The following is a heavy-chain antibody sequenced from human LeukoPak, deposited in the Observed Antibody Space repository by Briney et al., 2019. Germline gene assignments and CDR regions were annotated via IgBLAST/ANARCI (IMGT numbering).Heavy chain of an antibody. CDR3: ARGIGSQLRSGWFDP. J-gene: IGHJ5*02. CDR2: IYSGGNT. D-gene: IGHD3-3*01. CDR1: GFNVSSNY. V-gene: IGHV3-66*01. Sequence: PGGSLRLSCAVSGFNVSSNYLNWVRQAPGKGPEWVSVIYSGGNTYYADSVEGRFTISRDNSKNTLYLQMNSLRAEDTAVYYCARGIGSQLRSGWFDPWGQGTLVTVSS.